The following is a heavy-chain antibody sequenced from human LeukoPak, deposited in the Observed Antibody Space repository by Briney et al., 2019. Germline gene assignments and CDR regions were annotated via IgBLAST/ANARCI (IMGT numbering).Heavy chain of an antibody. J-gene: IGHJ4*02. CDR1: GFTLSSYA. D-gene: IGHD6-13*01. CDR3: AKGAAAGQYYFDY. CDR2: ISDSGDT. Sequence: GGSLRLSCAASGFTLSSYAMSWVRQAPGKGLEWVSAISDSGDTYHADSVKGRFTISRDNSKNTLYLQMNSLRAEDTAVYYCAKGAAAGQYYFDYWGQGTLVTVSS. V-gene: IGHV3-23*01.